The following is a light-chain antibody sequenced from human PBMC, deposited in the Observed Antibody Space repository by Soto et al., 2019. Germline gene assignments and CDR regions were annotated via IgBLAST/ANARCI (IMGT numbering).Light chain of an antibody. Sequence: DIQMTQSPSSLSAFVGDRVTITCRTSQSISSYLNWYQQKPGKAPKLLIYTASSLQSGVPSRFSGSGSGTDFTLTISRLQPEDFATYYCQQSYSTPFSFGQGNKLEIK. CDR2: TAS. CDR3: QQSYSTPFS. V-gene: IGKV1-39*01. J-gene: IGKJ2*03. CDR1: QSISSY.